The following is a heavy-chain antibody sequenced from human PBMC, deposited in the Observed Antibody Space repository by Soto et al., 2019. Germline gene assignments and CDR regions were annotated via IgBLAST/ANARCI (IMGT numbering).Heavy chain of an antibody. CDR1: GFSLSTSGVG. CDR3: AHRHKEPVKDPRQECAGFDS. Sequence: SGPTLVNPTQTLTLTCTFSGFSLSTSGVGVGWIRQPPGKALEWLAVIYWDGDKRYSPSLKSRLTITKDTSKNQVVLTMTNMDPVDTGTYYCAHRHKEPVKDPRQECAGFDSWGQGTLVTVSS. V-gene: IGHV2-5*02. D-gene: IGHD3-3*01. J-gene: IGHJ4*02. CDR2: IYWDGDK.